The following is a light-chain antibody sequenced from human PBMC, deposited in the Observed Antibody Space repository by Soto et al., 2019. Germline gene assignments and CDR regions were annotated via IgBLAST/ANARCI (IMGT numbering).Light chain of an antibody. J-gene: IGLJ1*01. CDR3: SSYTASAPHV. V-gene: IGLV2-14*03. CDR1: GSDVGAYNY. CDR2: GVS. Sequence: QSVLTQPASVSGSPGQSITISCTGTGSDVGAYNYVSWYQQQPGKAPKLLIYGVSNRPSGVSHRFSGSKSGNTASLTISWLRADDEADYYCSSYTASAPHVFGTGTKVTVL.